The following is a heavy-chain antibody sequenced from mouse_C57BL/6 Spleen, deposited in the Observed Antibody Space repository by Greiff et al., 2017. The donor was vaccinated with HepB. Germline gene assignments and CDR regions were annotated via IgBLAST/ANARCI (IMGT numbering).Heavy chain of an antibody. J-gene: IGHJ2*01. V-gene: IGHV1-55*01. CDR2: IYPGSGST. CDR1: GYTFTSYW. CDR3: AREDGSSRSNYFDY. Sequence: QVQLQQPGAELVKPGASVKMSCKASGYTFTSYWITWVKQRPGQGLEWIGDIYPGSGSTNYNEKFKSKATLTVDTSSSTAYMQLSSLTSEDSAVYYCAREDGSSRSNYFDYWGQGTTLTVSS. D-gene: IGHD1-1*01.